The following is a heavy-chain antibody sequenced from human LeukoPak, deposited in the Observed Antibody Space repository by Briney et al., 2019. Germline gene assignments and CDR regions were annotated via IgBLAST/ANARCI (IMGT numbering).Heavy chain of an antibody. D-gene: IGHD3-22*01. CDR2: ISGSGGST. CDR1: GFTFSTYW. V-gene: IGHV3-23*01. J-gene: IGHJ3*02. CDR3: AKDSSGYWYAFDI. Sequence: GGSLRLSCAASGFTFSTYWMSWVRQAPGKGLEWVSAISGSGGSTYYADSVKGRFTISRDNSKNTLYLQMNSLRAEDTAVYYCAKDSSGYWYAFDIWGQGTMVTVSS.